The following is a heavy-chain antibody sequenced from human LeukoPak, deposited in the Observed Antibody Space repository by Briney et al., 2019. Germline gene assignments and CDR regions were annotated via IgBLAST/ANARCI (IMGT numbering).Heavy chain of an antibody. CDR1: GGSVGSYY. J-gene: IGHJ4*02. D-gene: IGHD6-13*01. CDR2: IYYGGSA. V-gene: IGHV4-59*08. CDR3: ARHGSSYSFDY. Sequence: SETLSLSCTVSGGSVGSYYWSWIRDSPEKGLEWSGYIYYGGSANYNPSLKSRATISIDRSKNQFSLKLSSLTAADTAVYYCARHGSSYSFDYWGQGTLVTVSS.